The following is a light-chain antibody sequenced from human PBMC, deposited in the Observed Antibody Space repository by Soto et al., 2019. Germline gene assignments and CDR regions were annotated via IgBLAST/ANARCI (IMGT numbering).Light chain of an antibody. J-gene: IGKJ2*01. CDR1: QSFSSNY. CDR3: QQYGSSPYT. V-gene: IGKV3-20*01. CDR2: GAS. Sequence: EIVLTQSPGTLSLSPGERATLSCRASQSFSSNYLAWYQQKPGQAPRLLIYGASSRATGIPDRFSGSGSGTDFTLTISRLEPEDFAVYYCQQYGSSPYTFGQETKLEIK.